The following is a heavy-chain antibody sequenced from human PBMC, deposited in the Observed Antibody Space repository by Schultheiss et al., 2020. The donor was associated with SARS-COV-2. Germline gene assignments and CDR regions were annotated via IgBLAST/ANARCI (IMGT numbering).Heavy chain of an antibody. Sequence: SETLSLTCTVSGGSISSYYWSWIRQPPGKGLEWIGYIYYSGSTNYNPSLKSRVTISVDTSKNQFSLKLSSVTAADTAVYYCARHYYYYYGMDVWGQGTTVTVSS. CDR2: IYYSGST. CDR1: GGSISSYY. V-gene: IGHV4-59*08. J-gene: IGHJ6*02. CDR3: ARHYYYYYGMDV.